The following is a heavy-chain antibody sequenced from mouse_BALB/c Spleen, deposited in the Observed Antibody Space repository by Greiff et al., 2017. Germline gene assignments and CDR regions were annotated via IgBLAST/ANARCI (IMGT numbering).Heavy chain of an antibody. CDR1: GFTFSSFG. V-gene: IGHV5-17*02. D-gene: IGHD2-3*01. Sequence: EVKVVESGGGLVQPGGSRKLSRAASGFTFSSFGMHWVRQAPEKGLEWVAYISSGSSTIYYADTVKGRFTISRDNPKNTLFLQMTSLRSEDTAMYYCARDGSYYYAMDYWGQGTSVTVSS. CDR2: ISSGSSTI. CDR3: ARDGSYYYAMDY. J-gene: IGHJ4*01.